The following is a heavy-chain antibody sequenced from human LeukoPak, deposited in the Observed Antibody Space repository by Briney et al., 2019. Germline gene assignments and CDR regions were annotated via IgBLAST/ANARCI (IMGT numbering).Heavy chain of an antibody. CDR2: ISAYNGNT. CDR3: ASVTGYYGSGSLDAFDI. J-gene: IGHJ3*02. CDR1: GYTFTSYG. Sequence: ASVKVSCKASGYTFTSYGISWVGQAPGQGREWRGWISAYNGNTNYAQKLEGRVTMTTDTSTSTAYMELRSLRSGDTAVYYCASVTGYYGSGSLDAFDIWGQGTMVTVSS. V-gene: IGHV1-18*04. D-gene: IGHD3-10*01.